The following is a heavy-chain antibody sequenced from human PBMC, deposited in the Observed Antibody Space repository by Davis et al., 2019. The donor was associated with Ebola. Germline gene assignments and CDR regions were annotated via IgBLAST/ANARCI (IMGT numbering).Heavy chain of an antibody. V-gene: IGHV3-30*02. CDR1: GFTFSNYG. J-gene: IGHJ6*02. CDR3: ARASVTRYYYYGMDV. Sequence: GGSLRLSCAASGFTFSNYGMHWVRQAPGKGLEWVAFIRYDGSNKYYADSVKGRFTISRDNAKNSLHLHMNSLRAEDTAVYYCARASVTRYYYYGMDVWGQGTTVTVSS. CDR2: IRYDGSNK. D-gene: IGHD4-11*01.